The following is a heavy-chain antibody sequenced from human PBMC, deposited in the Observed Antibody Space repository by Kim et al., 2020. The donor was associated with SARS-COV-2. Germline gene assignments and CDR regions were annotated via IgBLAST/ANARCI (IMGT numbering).Heavy chain of an antibody. J-gene: IGHJ6*02. CDR2: INPSGGST. CDR3: ARGQVLSGYYYGFYYYGMDV. Sequence: ASVKVSCKASGYTFTSYYMHWVRQAPGQGLEWMGIINPSGGSTSYPQKFQGRVTMTRDTSTSTVYMELSSLRSEDTAVYYCARGQVLSGYYYGFYYYGMDVWGQGTTVTVSS. CDR1: GYTFTSYY. D-gene: IGHD3-22*01. V-gene: IGHV1-46*03.